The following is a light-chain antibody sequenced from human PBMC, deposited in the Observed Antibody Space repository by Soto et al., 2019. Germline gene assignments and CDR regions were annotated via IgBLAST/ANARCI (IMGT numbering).Light chain of an antibody. J-gene: IGKJ1*01. CDR3: QQYNNWPRT. Sequence: EIVLTQSPGTLSLSPGERATLSCRASQSVSSNLAWYQQKHGQAPRLLIYGASTRATGIPARFSGSGSGTELTITISSLQSEDFEVYYCQQYNNWPRTFGQGTKVDIK. CDR1: QSVSSN. V-gene: IGKV3-15*01. CDR2: GAS.